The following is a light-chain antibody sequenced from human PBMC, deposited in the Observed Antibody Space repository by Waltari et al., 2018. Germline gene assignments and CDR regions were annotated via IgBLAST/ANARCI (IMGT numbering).Light chain of an antibody. V-gene: IGKV3-15*01. J-gene: IGKJ1*01. CDR2: GAS. CDR3: QQYNSWPRT. CDR1: QSVGIN. Sequence: EILMTQSPASLSVSPWERATLSCWAGQSVGINLAWYQQRPGQAPRLLIYGASTRATGIPARFSGSGSDTEFTLTISSLKSEDFAVYYCQQYNSWPRTFGQVTKVEIK.